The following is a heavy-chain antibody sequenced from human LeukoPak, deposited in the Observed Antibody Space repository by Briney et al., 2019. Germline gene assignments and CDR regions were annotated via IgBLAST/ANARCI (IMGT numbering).Heavy chain of an antibody. CDR1: GGSISSGDYY. J-gene: IGHJ4*02. CDR3: AGSVDTAMVTSDY. CDR2: IYYSGST. Sequence: PSQTLSLTCTVSGGSISSGDYYWSWIRQPPGKGLEWIGYIYYSGSTYYNPSLKSRVTISVDTSKNQFSLKLSSVTAADTAVYYCAGSVDTAMVTSDYWGQGTLVTVSS. D-gene: IGHD5-18*01. V-gene: IGHV4-30-4*01.